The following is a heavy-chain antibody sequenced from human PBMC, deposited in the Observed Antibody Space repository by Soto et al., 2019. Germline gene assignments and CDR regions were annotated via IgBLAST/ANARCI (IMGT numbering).Heavy chain of an antibody. D-gene: IGHD6-19*01. V-gene: IGHV4-4*02. J-gene: IGHJ6*02. Sequence: QVQLQESGPGLVKPSGTLSLTCAVSGGSISSSNWWSWVRQPPGKGLEWIGEIYHSGSTNYNPSLKSRVTISVDKSKNQCSLKLSSVTAADTAVYYCARDPRHSSGWLDYYYYGMDVWGQGTTVTVSS. CDR2: IYHSGST. CDR3: ARDPRHSSGWLDYYYYGMDV. CDR1: GGSISSSNW.